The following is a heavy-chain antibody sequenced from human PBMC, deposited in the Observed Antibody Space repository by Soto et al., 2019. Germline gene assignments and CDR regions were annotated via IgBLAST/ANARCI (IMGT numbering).Heavy chain of an antibody. D-gene: IGHD3-10*01. V-gene: IGHV4-59*08. Sequence: SETLSLTCTVSGGSISSYYWSWTRQPPGKGLEWIGYIYYSGSTNYNPSLKSRVTISVDTSKNQFSLKLSSVTAADTAVYYCASRRDRFVFDYWGQGTLVTVSS. CDR1: GGSISSYY. J-gene: IGHJ4*02. CDR2: IYYSGST. CDR3: ASRRDRFVFDY.